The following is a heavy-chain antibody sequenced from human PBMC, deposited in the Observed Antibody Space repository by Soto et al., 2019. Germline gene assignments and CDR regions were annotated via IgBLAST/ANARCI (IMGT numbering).Heavy chain of an antibody. CDR1: GGSISSYY. Sequence: SETLSLTCTVSGGSISSYYWSWIRQPPWKGLEWIGYIYYSGSTNYNPSLKSRVTISVDTSKNQFSLKLSSVTAADTAVYYCARVSLRITIFGVVPPGYFDYWGQGTLVTVSS. CDR2: IYYSGST. D-gene: IGHD3-3*01. CDR3: ARVSLRITIFGVVPPGYFDY. V-gene: IGHV4-59*01. J-gene: IGHJ4*02.